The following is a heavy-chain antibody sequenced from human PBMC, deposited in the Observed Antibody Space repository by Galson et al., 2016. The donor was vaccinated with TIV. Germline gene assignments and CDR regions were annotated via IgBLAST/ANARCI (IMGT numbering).Heavy chain of an antibody. Sequence: SVKVSCKASGGTFSSYVIKWVRQAPGQGLEWMGEIIPMFGTANYAQKFQGRVTITADESTSTAYMELSSLRSEDTALYFCAKDRNTAFYTYHCYYGMDVWGQGTTVTVSS. V-gene: IGHV1-69*13. CDR1: GGTFSSYV. D-gene: IGHD2/OR15-2a*01. CDR2: IIPMFGTA. J-gene: IGHJ6*02. CDR3: AKDRNTAFYTYHCYYGMDV.